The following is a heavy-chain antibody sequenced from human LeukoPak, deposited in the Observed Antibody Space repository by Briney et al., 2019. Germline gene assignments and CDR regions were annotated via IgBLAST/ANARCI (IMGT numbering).Heavy chain of an antibody. V-gene: IGHV4-31*03. J-gene: IGHJ6*04. D-gene: IGHD6-13*01. CDR1: GGSISSGGYY. CDR3: ARDRPSDSSSWYYYYGMDV. Sequence: SQTLSLTCTVSGGSISSGGYYWSWIRQHPGKGLERIGYIYYSGSTYYNPSLKSRVTISVDTSKNQFSLKLSSVTAADTAVYYCARDRPSDSSSWYYYYGMDVWGKGTTVTVFS. CDR2: IYYSGST.